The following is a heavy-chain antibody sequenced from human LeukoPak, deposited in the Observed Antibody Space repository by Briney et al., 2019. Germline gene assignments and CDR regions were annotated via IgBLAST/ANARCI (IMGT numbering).Heavy chain of an antibody. CDR2: IWYDGSNK. CDR1: GFTFSSYG. CDR3: AKGGCSSTSCYGEVYYYYMDV. D-gene: IGHD2-2*01. V-gene: IGHV3-33*06. J-gene: IGHJ6*03. Sequence: GGSLRLSCAASGFTFSSYGMHWVRQAPGKGLEWVAVIWYDGSNKYYADSVKGQFTISRDNSKNTLYLQMNSLRAEDTAVYYCAKGGCSSTSCYGEVYYYYMDVWGKGTTVTVSS.